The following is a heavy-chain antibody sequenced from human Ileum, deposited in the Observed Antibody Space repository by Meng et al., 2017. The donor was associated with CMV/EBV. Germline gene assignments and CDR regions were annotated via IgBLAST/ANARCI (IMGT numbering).Heavy chain of an antibody. CDR2: IWYDGSHK. CDR1: GFTFSIYG. J-gene: IGHJ6*02. CDR3: AKDRHSGSYGGMDV. V-gene: IGHV3-33*03. Sequence: GESLKISCAASGFTFSIYGMHWVRQAPGKGLEWVAFIWYDGSHKYYADSVKGRFTISRDNSKNTLDPQMNSLRAEDTAVYYCAKDRHSGSYGGMDVWGQGTTVTVSS. D-gene: IGHD1-26*01.